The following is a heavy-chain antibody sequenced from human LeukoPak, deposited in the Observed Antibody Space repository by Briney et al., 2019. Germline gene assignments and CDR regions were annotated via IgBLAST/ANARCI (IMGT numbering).Heavy chain of an antibody. Sequence: ASVKVSCKASGYTFTGYYMHWVRQAPGQGLEWMGWISAYNGNTNYAQKLQGRVTMTTDTSTSTAYMELRSLRSDDTAVYYCARDRLWFGDSSNWFDPWGQGTLVTVSS. J-gene: IGHJ5*02. CDR2: ISAYNGNT. D-gene: IGHD3-10*01. CDR1: GYTFTGYY. V-gene: IGHV1-18*04. CDR3: ARDRLWFGDSSNWFDP.